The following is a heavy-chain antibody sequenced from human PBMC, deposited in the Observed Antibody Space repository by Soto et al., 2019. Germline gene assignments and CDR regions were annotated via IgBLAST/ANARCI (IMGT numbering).Heavy chain of an antibody. CDR3: AKDRELTGDRNAFDI. Sequence: GGSLRLSCAASGFTFSSYAMSWVRQAPGKGLEWVSAISGSGGSTYYADSVKGRFTISRDNSKNTLYLQMNSLRAEDMAVYYCAKDRELTGDRNAFDIWGQGTMVTVSS. CDR2: ISGSGGST. J-gene: IGHJ3*02. D-gene: IGHD7-27*01. CDR1: GFTFSSYA. V-gene: IGHV3-23*01.